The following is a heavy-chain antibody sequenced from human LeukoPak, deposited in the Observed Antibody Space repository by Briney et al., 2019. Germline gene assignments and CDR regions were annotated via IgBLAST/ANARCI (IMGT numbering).Heavy chain of an antibody. D-gene: IGHD1-26*01. J-gene: IGHJ5*01. Sequence: GRSLRLSCAASGFTFSDYGIHWVRQAPGKGLEWVAVIWYDGTNKYYGDSVKGRFTISRDNSKNTLYLQMNSLRAEDTAVYSCAKDRGSYSTTADSWGQGTLVTVSS. CDR2: IWYDGTNK. CDR3: AKDRGSYSTTADS. V-gene: IGHV3-33*06. CDR1: GFTFSDYG.